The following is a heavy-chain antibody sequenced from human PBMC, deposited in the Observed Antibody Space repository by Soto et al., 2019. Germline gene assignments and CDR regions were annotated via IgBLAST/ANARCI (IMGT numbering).Heavy chain of an antibody. V-gene: IGHV1-3*05. D-gene: IGHD2-21*02. Sequence: QVQLVQSGAEEKKPGASVKVSCKASGYTFTSYAMHWVRQAPGQRLEWMGWINAGNGNTKYSQKYQGRVTITRDKSASTAYVELSSLRSEDTAVYSCARSIVVVTALDSWGQGTLVTVSS. CDR3: ARSIVVVTALDS. CDR1: GYTFTSYA. CDR2: INAGNGNT. J-gene: IGHJ4*02.